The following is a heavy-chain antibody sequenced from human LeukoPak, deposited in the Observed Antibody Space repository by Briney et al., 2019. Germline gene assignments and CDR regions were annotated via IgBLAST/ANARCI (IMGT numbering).Heavy chain of an antibody. CDR1: GGSISSGSYY. D-gene: IGHD2-2*01. V-gene: IGHV4-39*01. Sequence: SETLSLTCTVSGGSISSGSYYWGWIRQPPGKGLEWIGSIYYSGSTYYNPSLKSRVTISVDTSKSQFSLRLCSVTAADTAVYYCARQGRGIQLQTYFDYWGQGTLVTVSS. CDR2: IYYSGST. J-gene: IGHJ4*02. CDR3: ARQGRGIQLQTYFDY.